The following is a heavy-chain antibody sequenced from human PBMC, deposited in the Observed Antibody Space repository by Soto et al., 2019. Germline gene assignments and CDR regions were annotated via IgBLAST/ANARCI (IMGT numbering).Heavy chain of an antibody. Sequence: ASVKVSCKASGYTFTSYAMHWVRQAPGQRLEWMGWINAGNGNTKYSQKFQGRVTITRDTSASTAYMELSSLRSEDTAVYYCAREKWNYVYYYYYYMDVWGKGTTVTVSS. CDR3: AREKWNYVYYYYYYMDV. CDR1: GYTFTSYA. D-gene: IGHD1-7*01. CDR2: INAGNGNT. J-gene: IGHJ6*03. V-gene: IGHV1-3*01.